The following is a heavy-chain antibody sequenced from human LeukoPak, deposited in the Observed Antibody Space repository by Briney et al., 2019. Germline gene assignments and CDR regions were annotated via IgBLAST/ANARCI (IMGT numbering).Heavy chain of an antibody. Sequence: KPSETLSLTCTVSGGSISSYYWSWIRQPPGKGLEWIGYIYYSGSTNYNPSLKSRVSISVDTSKNQFSLKLSSVTAADTAVYYCARGISTYGMDVWGQGTTVTVSS. CDR3: ARGISTYGMDV. CDR1: GGSISSYY. CDR2: IYYSGST. J-gene: IGHJ6*02. V-gene: IGHV4-59*08. D-gene: IGHD3-10*01.